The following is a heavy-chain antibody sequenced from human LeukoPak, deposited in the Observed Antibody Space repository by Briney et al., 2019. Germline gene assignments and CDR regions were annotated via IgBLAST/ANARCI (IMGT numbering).Heavy chain of an antibody. D-gene: IGHD3-10*01. Sequence: PSETLSLTCTVSGGSISSGGYYWSWIRQHPGKGLEWIGYIYYSGSTYYNPSLKSRVTISVDTSKNQFSLKLSSVTAADTAVYYCARSYGSGIYYMDVWGKGTTVTVSS. J-gene: IGHJ6*03. CDR2: IYYSGST. CDR3: ARSYGSGIYYMDV. CDR1: GGSISSGGYY. V-gene: IGHV4-31*03.